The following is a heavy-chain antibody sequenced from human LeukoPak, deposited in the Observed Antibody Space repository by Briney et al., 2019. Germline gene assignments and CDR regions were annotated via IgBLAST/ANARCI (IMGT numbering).Heavy chain of an antibody. J-gene: IGHJ5*02. CDR1: GGSISSNSYY. D-gene: IGHD2-2*01. Sequence: PSETLSLTCTVSGGSISSNSYYWGWIRQPPGKGLEWIGSIYYSGSTYYNPSLKSRVTISVDTSKNQFSLKLSSETAADTAVYYCTRQEYQLLFSGFDPWGQGTLVTVSS. CDR3: TRQEYQLLFSGFDP. V-gene: IGHV4-39*01. CDR2: IYYSGST.